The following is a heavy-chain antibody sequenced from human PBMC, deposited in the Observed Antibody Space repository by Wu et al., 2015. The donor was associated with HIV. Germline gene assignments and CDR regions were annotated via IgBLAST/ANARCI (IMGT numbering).Heavy chain of an antibody. J-gene: IGHJ4*02. Sequence: QVQLVQSGAEVKKPGSSVKVSCKASGGTFSRFGINWVRQAPGQGLEWMGWMNPKTGNTGYAQKFQGRVTMTRNTSIRTAYMELSSLRSEDTAIYYCARQRAYSSGWYIYDYWGQGTLVTASS. D-gene: IGHD6-19*01. CDR1: GGTFSRFG. CDR3: ARQRAYSSGWYIYDY. CDR2: MNPKTGNT. V-gene: IGHV1-8*01.